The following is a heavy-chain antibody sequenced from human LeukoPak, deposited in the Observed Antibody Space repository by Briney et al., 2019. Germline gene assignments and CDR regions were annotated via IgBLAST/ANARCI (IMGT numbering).Heavy chain of an antibody. CDR1: GGTFSSYA. J-gene: IGHJ4*02. Sequence: GASVKVSCKASGGTFSSYAISWVRQAPGQGLEWMGGIIPIFGTANYAQKFQGRVTITTDESTSTAYMELRSLRSDDTAVYYCARDRYDFWSGYIGGPFDYWGQGTLVTVSS. CDR2: IIPIFGTA. CDR3: ARDRYDFWSGYIGGPFDY. V-gene: IGHV1-69*05. D-gene: IGHD3-3*01.